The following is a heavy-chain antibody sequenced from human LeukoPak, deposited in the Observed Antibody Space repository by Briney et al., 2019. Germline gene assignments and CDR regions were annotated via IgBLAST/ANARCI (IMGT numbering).Heavy chain of an antibody. V-gene: IGHV3-30*18. CDR1: GFTFSSYG. J-gene: IGHJ6*03. CDR2: LYYGGSIE. Sequence: PGGSLRLSCAASGFTFSSYGMHWVRQAPGKGLEWVAVLYYGGSIEYYADSVRGRFTISRDNSKKTLYLQMNSLRPEDTAVYYCAKDGGEYCTSSSCYYYYMDVWGKGTTVTVSS. D-gene: IGHD2/OR15-2a*01. CDR3: AKDGGEYCTSSSCYYYYMDV.